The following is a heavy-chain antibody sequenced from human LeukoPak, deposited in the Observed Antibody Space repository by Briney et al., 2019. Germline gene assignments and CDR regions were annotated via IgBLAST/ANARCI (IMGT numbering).Heavy chain of an antibody. J-gene: IGHJ4*02. Sequence: GGSLRLSCAASGFTFRRHWMSWVRQAPGKGLEWVANMRDDGSEEFYVNSVKGRFTISRDNAKNSLYLQMDSLRAEDTAVYYCARDLWLGERGLFFFEYWGQGTLVTVSS. CDR2: MRDDGSEE. V-gene: IGHV3-7*01. D-gene: IGHD3-22*01. CDR1: GFTFRRHW. CDR3: ARDLWLGERGLFFFEY.